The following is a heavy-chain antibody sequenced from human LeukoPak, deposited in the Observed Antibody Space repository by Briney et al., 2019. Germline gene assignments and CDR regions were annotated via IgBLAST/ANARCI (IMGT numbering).Heavy chain of an antibody. CDR1: GGSISSSSYY. CDR3: ARLVGMAVAGNGQGTDY. V-gene: IGHV4-39*01. CDR2: IYYSGST. Sequence: SETLSLTCTVSGGSISSSSYYWGWIRQPPGKGLEWIGSIYYSGSTYYNPSLKSRVTISVDTSKNQFSLKLSSVTAADTAVYYCARLVGMAVAGNGQGTDYWGQGTLVTVSS. D-gene: IGHD6-19*01. J-gene: IGHJ4*02.